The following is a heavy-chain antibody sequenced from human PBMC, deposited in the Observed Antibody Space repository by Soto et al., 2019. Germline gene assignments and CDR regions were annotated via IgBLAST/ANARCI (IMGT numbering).Heavy chain of an antibody. Sequence: GGSLRLSCAASGFTFSSYSMNWVRQAPGKGLEWVSSISSSSSYIYYADSVKGRFTISRDNAKNSLYLQMNSLRAEDTAVYYCARDVQPPPPQRTTLLFYYYYGMDVWGQGTTVTVSS. CDR1: GFTFSSYS. CDR2: ISSSSSYI. V-gene: IGHV3-21*01. CDR3: ARDVQPPPPQRTTLLFYYYYGMDV. J-gene: IGHJ6*02. D-gene: IGHD1-26*01.